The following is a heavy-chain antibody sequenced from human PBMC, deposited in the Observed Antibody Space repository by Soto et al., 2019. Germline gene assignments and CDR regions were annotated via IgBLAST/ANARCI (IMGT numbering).Heavy chain of an antibody. Sequence: QVQLVESGGVVVQPGRSLRLSCVASGFTFSSYGMHWVRQAPGKGLEWVAVMWSEGGNKYYADSVKGRFTISRDNSKNTLYLQMNGLRAADTAVYYCARDPPDDSSGYFSLDCWGQGTLVTVSS. J-gene: IGHJ4*02. V-gene: IGHV3-33*01. CDR2: MWSEGGNK. D-gene: IGHD3-22*01. CDR3: ARDPPDDSSGYFSLDC. CDR1: GFTFSSYG.